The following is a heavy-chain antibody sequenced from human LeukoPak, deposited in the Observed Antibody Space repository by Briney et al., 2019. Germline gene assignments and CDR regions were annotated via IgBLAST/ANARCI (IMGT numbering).Heavy chain of an antibody. D-gene: IGHD3-16*02. J-gene: IGHJ4*02. V-gene: IGHV4-34*01. CDR3: ARRRYDYVWGSYRYQYFDY. Sequence: SETLSLTCAVYGGSFSGYYWSWIRQPPGKGLEWIGELNHSGSTNYNPSLKSRVTISVDTSKNQFSLKLSSVTAADTAVYYCARRRYDYVWGSYRYQYFDYWGQGTLVTVSS. CDR2: LNHSGST. CDR1: GGSFSGYY.